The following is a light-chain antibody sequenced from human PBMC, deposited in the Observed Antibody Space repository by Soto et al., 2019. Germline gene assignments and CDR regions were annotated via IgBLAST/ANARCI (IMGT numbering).Light chain of an antibody. CDR1: QSISDY. J-gene: IGKJ1*01. V-gene: IGKV1-5*03. CDR2: KAS. Sequence: DIQMTQSPSTLSASVGDRVTITCRASQSISDYLAWYQQKPGKAPKLLMYKASTLESGVPSRFSGSGSGTEFTLTISSLQPDDFATYFCQHYNSYWTFGPGTKVDIK. CDR3: QHYNSYWT.